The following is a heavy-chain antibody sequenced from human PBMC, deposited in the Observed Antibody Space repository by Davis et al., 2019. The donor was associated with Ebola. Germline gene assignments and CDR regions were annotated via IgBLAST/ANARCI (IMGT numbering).Heavy chain of an antibody. D-gene: IGHD6-13*01. CDR2: INPSGGST. J-gene: IGHJ2*01. Sequence: AASVKVSCKASGYTFTSYYMHWVRQAPGQGLEWMGIINPSGGSTSYAQKFQGRVTMTRNTSISTAYMELSSLRSEDTAVYYCARVRWYSSSWKKRLWYFDLWGRGTLVTVSS. CDR1: GYTFTSYY. V-gene: IGHV1-46*01. CDR3: ARVRWYSSSWKKRLWYFDL.